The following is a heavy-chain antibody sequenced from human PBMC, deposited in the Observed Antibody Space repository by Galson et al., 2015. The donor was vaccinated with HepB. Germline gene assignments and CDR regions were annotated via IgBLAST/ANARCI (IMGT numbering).Heavy chain of an antibody. D-gene: IGHD6-19*01. V-gene: IGHV3-23*01. J-gene: IGHJ4*02. CDR3: ARGGQWLRPYYFHY. CDR2: ISGSDGNT. Sequence: SLRLSCAASGFTFSSYAMSWVCQAPGKGLEWVSAISGSDGNTYYADSVKGRFTISRDNSKNTLYLQMNSLRAEDTAVYYCARGGQWLRPYYFHYWGQGTLVTVSS. CDR1: GFTFSSYA.